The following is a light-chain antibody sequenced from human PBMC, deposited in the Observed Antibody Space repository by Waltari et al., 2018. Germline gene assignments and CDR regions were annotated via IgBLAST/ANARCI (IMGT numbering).Light chain of an antibody. CDR1: QSVLYNPNNKNY. J-gene: IGKJ4*02. CDR3: AVWDDSLSGRV. V-gene: IGKV4-1*01. Sequence: DIVMTQSPDSLAVSLGERATINCKSSQSVLYNPNNKNYLAWYQQKPGQPPSLLIYWASTRESGVPDRFSGSKSGTSASLAISGLRSEDEADYYCAVWDDSLSGRVFGGGTKV. CDR2: WAS.